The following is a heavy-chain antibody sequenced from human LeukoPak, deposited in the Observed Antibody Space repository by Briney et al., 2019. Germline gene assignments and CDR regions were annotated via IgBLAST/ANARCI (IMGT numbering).Heavy chain of an antibody. CDR3: AKISDPSRLYSSSWYDVDY. CDR1: GFTFSSYG. J-gene: IGHJ4*02. CDR2: ISHDGSNK. V-gene: IGHV3-30*18. D-gene: IGHD6-13*01. Sequence: GRSLRLSCAASGFTFSSYGMHWVRQAPGKGLEWVAVISHDGSNKYYADSVKGRFTISRDNSKSTLYMQVNSLRAEDTAMYYCAKISDPSRLYSSSWYDVDYWGQGTLVTVSS.